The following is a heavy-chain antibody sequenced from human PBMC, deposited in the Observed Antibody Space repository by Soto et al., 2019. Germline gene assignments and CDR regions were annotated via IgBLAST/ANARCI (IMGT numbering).Heavy chain of an antibody. V-gene: IGHV4-31*03. Sequence: QVQLQESGPGLVKPSQTLSLTCTVSGGSISSGGYYWSWIRQHPGKGLEWIGYIYYSGSTYYNPSLKSRVTISVDTSKNQFSLKLSSVTAADTAVYYCARLIPDYDYVWGSYRPTVPDYWGQGTLVTVSS. D-gene: IGHD3-16*02. J-gene: IGHJ4*02. CDR3: ARLIPDYDYVWGSYRPTVPDY. CDR1: GGSISSGGYY. CDR2: IYYSGST.